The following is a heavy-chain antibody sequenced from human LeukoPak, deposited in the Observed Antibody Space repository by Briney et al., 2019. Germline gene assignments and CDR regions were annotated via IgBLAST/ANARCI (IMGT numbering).Heavy chain of an antibody. CDR2: IYYSGST. D-gene: IGHD1-26*01. CDR3: ARDSPYSGSYYFDY. Sequence: SQTLSLTCTVSGGSISSGDYYWSWIRQPPGKGLEWIGYIYYSGSTYYNPSLKSRVTISVDTSKHQFSLKLSSVTAADTAVYYCARDSPYSGSYYFDYWGQGTLVTVSS. J-gene: IGHJ4*02. CDR1: GGSISSGDYY. V-gene: IGHV4-30-4*08.